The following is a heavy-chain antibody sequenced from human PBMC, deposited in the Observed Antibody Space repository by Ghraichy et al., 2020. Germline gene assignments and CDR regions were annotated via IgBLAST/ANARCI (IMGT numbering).Heavy chain of an antibody. CDR3: ARSTLFWSSGSYSWYFDL. CDR2: ISHSGST. J-gene: IGHJ2*01. Sequence: SETLSLTCTVSGGSISRYFWSWIRQPPGKGLEWIGYISHSGSTNYKSSLKSRVTIAVDTSKKQFSLKLSSVTAADTAVYYCARSTLFWSSGSYSWYFDLWGRGTLVTVSS. V-gene: IGHV4-59*08. D-gene: IGHD1-26*01. CDR1: GGSISRYF.